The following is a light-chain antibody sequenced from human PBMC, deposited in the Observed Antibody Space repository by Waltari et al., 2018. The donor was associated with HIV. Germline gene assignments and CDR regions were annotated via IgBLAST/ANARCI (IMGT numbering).Light chain of an antibody. V-gene: IGLV1-40*01. CDR3: QSYDVTVSGPLV. J-gene: IGLJ2*01. CDR1: DSNIGAGDY. CDR2: GNG. Sequence: QSVLTQPPSVSGAPGQKVTISCTGSDSNIGAGDYVHWYQQLPGNARKLRICGNGNGRAGVADRVSGTRSGTSASLGVTGLQAEDEADYYWQSYDVTVSGPLVFGGGTKLTVL.